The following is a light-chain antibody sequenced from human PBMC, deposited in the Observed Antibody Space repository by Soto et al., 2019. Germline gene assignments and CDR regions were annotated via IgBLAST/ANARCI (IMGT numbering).Light chain of an antibody. CDR3: QQYNNWPPT. CDR1: QSLSSD. Sequence: EMVMTQSPATLSVSPGERAIVSCRATQSLSSDLAWYQQRPGQAPRLPIFGASTRATGIPARFSGSGSGTEFTLTVSSLQSEDFAIYYCQQYNNWPPTFGQGTKLEIK. J-gene: IGKJ2*01. CDR2: GAS. V-gene: IGKV3-15*01.